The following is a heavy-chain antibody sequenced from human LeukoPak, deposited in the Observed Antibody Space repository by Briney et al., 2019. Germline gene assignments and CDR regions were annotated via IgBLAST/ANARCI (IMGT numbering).Heavy chain of an antibody. V-gene: IGHV4-30-2*01. Sequence: PSQTLSLTCTVSGGSISSGGYYWSWIRQPPGKGLEWIGYIYHSGSTYYNPSLKSRVTISVDRSKNQFFLHLSSVTAADTAIYYCARERAGTGTETWGQGTLVIVSS. CDR2: IYHSGST. CDR3: ARERAGTGTET. D-gene: IGHD1/OR15-1a*01. CDR1: GGSISSGGYY. J-gene: IGHJ5*02.